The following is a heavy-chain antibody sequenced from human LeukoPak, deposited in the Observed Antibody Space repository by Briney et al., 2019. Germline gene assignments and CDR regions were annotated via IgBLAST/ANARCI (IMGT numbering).Heavy chain of an antibody. Sequence: ASVKVSCKASGYTFTSYCISWVRQAPGQGVEGMGWISSYNGNTNYAHNLQGRVTMTTDTSTSTAYMELRSLRSDDTAVYYCARDGEWYEKYYYYGMDVWGQGTTVTVSS. CDR3: ARDGEWYEKYYYYGMDV. D-gene: IGHD2-8*01. V-gene: IGHV1-18*01. CDR2: ISSYNGNT. J-gene: IGHJ6*02. CDR1: GYTFTSYC.